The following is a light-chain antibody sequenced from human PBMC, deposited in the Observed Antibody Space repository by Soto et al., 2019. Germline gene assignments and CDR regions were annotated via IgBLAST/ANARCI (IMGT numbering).Light chain of an antibody. Sequence: DLQMTQSPSTLSASVGDRVTITCRASQSINTWLAWYQQKPGKAPKLLIYKASSLGSGVPSRFSGSGSGTEFTLTISSLQPDDFAIYYCQQYNSHSSYTFGQGTKLEIK. J-gene: IGKJ2*01. V-gene: IGKV1-5*03. CDR1: QSINTW. CDR2: KAS. CDR3: QQYNSHSSYT.